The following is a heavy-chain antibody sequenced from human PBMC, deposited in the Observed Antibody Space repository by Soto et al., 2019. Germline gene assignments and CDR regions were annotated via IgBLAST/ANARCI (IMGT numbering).Heavy chain of an antibody. D-gene: IGHD6-13*01. CDR1: GYTFTSYG. CDR3: ARVAREQHLIHYYLGMDV. J-gene: IGHJ6*02. Sequence: ASVKVSCKASGYTFTSYGISWVRQAPGQGLEWMGWISAYNGNTNYAQKPQGRVTMTTDTSTSTAYMELRRQRSDDTAVDYCARVAREQHLIHYYLGMDVWGQGTTVTVS. V-gene: IGHV1-18*04. CDR2: ISAYNGNT.